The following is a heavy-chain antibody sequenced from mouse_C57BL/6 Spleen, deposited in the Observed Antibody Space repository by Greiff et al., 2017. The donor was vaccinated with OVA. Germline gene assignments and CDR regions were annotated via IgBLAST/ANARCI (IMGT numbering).Heavy chain of an antibody. CDR2: ISSGSSTI. CDR3: ARHYDSSWFAY. Sequence: EVHLVASGGGLVKPGGSLKLSCAASGFTFSDYGMHWVRQAPEKGLEWVAYISSGSSTIYDADTVKGRFTISRDNAKNTLFLQMTSLRSEDTAMYYCARHYDSSWFAYWGQGTLVTVSA. J-gene: IGHJ3*01. V-gene: IGHV5-17*01. D-gene: IGHD2-4*01. CDR1: GFTFSDYG.